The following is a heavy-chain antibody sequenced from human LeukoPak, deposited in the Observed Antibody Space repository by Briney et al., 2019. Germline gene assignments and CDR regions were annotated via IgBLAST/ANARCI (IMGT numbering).Heavy chain of an antibody. V-gene: IGHV3-30*02. CDR3: AKAYKGGSSWYRDAFDI. D-gene: IGHD6-13*01. Sequence: GGSLRLSCAASGFTFSSYGMHWVRQAPGKGLEWVAFIRYDGSNKYYADSVKGRFTISRDNSKNTLYLQMNSLRAEDTAVYYCAKAYKGGSSWYRDAFDIWGQGTMVTVSS. CDR2: IRYDGSNK. J-gene: IGHJ3*02. CDR1: GFTFSSYG.